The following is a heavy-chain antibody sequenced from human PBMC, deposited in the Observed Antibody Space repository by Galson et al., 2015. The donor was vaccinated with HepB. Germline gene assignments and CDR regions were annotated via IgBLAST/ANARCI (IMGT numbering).Heavy chain of an antibody. CDR3: AKDYYDSSGHFDY. V-gene: IGHV3-30*18. D-gene: IGHD3-22*01. CDR1: GFTFSSYG. J-gene: IGHJ4*02. Sequence: SLRLSCAASGFTFSSYGMHWVRQAPGKGLEWVAVISYDGSNKYYAGSVKGRFTISRDNSKNTLYLQMNSLRAEDTAVYYCAKDYYDSSGHFDYWGQGTLVTVSS. CDR2: ISYDGSNK.